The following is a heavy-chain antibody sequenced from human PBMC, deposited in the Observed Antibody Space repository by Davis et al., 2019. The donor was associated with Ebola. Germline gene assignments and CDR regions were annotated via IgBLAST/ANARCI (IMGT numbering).Heavy chain of an antibody. V-gene: IGHV4-34*01. CDR3: ARGRYYYDSSGYPPDDY. J-gene: IGHJ4*02. CDR2: INHSGST. D-gene: IGHD3-22*01. Sequence: SETLSLTCAVYGGSFSGYYWSWIRQPPGKGLEWIGEINHSGSTNYNPSLKSRVTISVDTSKNQFSLKLSSVTAADTAVYYCARGRYYYDSSGYPPDDYWGQGTLVTVSS. CDR1: GGSFSGYY.